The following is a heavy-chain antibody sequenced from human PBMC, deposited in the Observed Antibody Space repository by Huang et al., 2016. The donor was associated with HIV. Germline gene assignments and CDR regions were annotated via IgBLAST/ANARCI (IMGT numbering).Heavy chain of an antibody. Sequence: QVQLVQSGAEVKKPGSSVKVSCKASGGTFSTYAISWVRQAPGQGLEWMGGIIPILSTANYAQKFQGTVTITADEFTSTAYMELSSLRSEDTALYYCARGRTRSSLYDSYYGLDVWGQGTTVTVSS. CDR3: ARGRTRSSLYDSYYGLDV. V-gene: IGHV1-69*01. CDR2: IIPILSTA. CDR1: GGTFSTYA. J-gene: IGHJ6*02. D-gene: IGHD6-6*01.